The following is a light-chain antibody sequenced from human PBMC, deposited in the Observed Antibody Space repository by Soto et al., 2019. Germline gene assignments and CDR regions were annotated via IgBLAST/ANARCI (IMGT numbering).Light chain of an antibody. CDR3: QQYGSSPPT. CDR2: GAS. J-gene: IGKJ5*01. Sequence: EIVLTQSPGTLSLSPGERATLSCRASQTVSSSFLAWYQKKPGQAPRLLIYGASSRATGIPDRFSGSGSGTDFTLTISRLEPEDFAVYYCQQYGSSPPTFGQGTLLEIK. V-gene: IGKV3-20*01. CDR1: QTVSSSF.